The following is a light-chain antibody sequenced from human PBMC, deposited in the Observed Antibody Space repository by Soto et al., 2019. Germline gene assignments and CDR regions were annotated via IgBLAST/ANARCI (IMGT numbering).Light chain of an antibody. Sequence: EIVLTQSPATLSLSPGERATLSCRASQSVSNYLAWYQQKPGQAPRLLIYDASNRATGIPASFIGSGSCANVSPLISSLEPEDFAVYYCQQRSNWPRFTFGQGTKVEIK. V-gene: IGKV3-11*01. J-gene: IGKJ2*01. CDR2: DAS. CDR1: QSVSNY. CDR3: QQRSNWPRFT.